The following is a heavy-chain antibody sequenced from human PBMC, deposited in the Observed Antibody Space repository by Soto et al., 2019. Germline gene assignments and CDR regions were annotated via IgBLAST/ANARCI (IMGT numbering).Heavy chain of an antibody. V-gene: IGHV3-15*01. CDR1: GFTFSNAW. J-gene: IGHJ4*02. Sequence: EVQLVESGGGLVKPGGSLRLSCAASGFTFSNAWMSWVRQAPGKGLEWVGRIKSKTDGGTTDYAAPATGRFTISRDDSKNTLYLQMNSLKTEDTAVYYCTTVYTYCSGGSCFLSDYWGQGTLVTVSS. CDR2: IKSKTDGGTT. D-gene: IGHD2-15*01. CDR3: TTVYTYCSGGSCFLSDY.